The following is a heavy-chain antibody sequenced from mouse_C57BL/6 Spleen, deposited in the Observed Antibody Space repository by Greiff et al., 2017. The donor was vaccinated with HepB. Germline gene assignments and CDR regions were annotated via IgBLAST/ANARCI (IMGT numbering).Heavy chain of an antibody. Sequence: VQLQQPGAELVKPGASVKLSCKASGYTFTSYWMHWVKQRPGQGLEWIGMIHPNSGSNNYNEKFKSKATLTVDKSSSTAYMQLSSLTSEDSAVYYCARPYDGYYEDYWGQGTTLTVSS. J-gene: IGHJ2*01. CDR1: GYTFTSYW. CDR3: ARPYDGYYEDY. CDR2: IHPNSGSN. D-gene: IGHD2-3*01. V-gene: IGHV1-64*01.